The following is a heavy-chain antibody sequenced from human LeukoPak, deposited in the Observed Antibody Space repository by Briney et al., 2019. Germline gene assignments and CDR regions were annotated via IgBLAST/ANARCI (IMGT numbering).Heavy chain of an antibody. CDR3: ARDWSKVFDY. D-gene: IGHD3-3*01. CDR2: IYYSGTT. Sequence: SETLSLTCTVSGGSISSSSYYWGWIRQPPGKGLEWTGGIYYSGTTYYNPSLKSRVTILVDTSKNQFSLKLNSVTAADTAVYYCARDWSKVFDYWGQGTLVTVSS. V-gene: IGHV4-39*07. CDR1: GGSISSSSYY. J-gene: IGHJ4*02.